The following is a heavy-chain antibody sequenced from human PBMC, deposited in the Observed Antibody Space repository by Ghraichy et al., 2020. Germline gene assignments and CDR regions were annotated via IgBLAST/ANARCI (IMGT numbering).Heavy chain of an antibody. D-gene: IGHD3-3*01. CDR2: IHYRGST. V-gene: IGHV4-39*01. CDR3: ARVSITSFGVVDHYYYYMDV. Sequence: SETLSLTCTVSGGSISSRNYYWGWIRQPPGKGLEWIGSIHYRGSTYYNPSLKSPVTISVDTSKNQFSLKLSSVTAADTAVYYCARVSITSFGVVDHYYYYMDVWGKGTTVTVSS. CDR1: GGSISSRNYY. J-gene: IGHJ6*03.